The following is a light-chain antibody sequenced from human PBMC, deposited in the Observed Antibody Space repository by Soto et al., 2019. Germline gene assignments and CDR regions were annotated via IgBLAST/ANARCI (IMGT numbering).Light chain of an antibody. CDR3: GSYASSSTHV. CDR1: SSDVGGYNF. V-gene: IGLV2-14*03. Sequence: QSALTQPASVSGSPGQSITISCTGTSSDVGGYNFVSWYQQHPGKVPKLMIFDVNRRPSGVSERFSGSKSGNTASLTISGLQAEDEGDYYFGSYASSSTHVFGSGTKVTVL. J-gene: IGLJ1*01. CDR2: DVN.